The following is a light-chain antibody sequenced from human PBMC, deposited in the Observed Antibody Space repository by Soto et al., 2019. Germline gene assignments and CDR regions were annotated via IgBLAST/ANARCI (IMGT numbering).Light chain of an antibody. CDR2: ESN. Sequence: QSVLTQPPSVSGAPGQRVIISCTGSSSNIGAGYDVHWYQQLPGTAPKLLIYESNSRPSGVPDRFSGSKSGTSASLAITGLQADDEADYYCQSYDTSPRGHVVFGGGTKLTVL. CDR1: SSNIGAGYD. CDR3: QSYDTSPRGHVV. V-gene: IGLV1-40*01. J-gene: IGLJ2*01.